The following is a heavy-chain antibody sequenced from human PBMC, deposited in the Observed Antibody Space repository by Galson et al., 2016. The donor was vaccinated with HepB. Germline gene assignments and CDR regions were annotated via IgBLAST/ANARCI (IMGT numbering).Heavy chain of an antibody. CDR1: GFTVSSNY. V-gene: IGHV3-53*01. J-gene: IGHJ6*02. D-gene: IGHD6-6*01. Sequence: SLRLSCAASGFTVSSNYISWVRQAPRKGLEWVSVIYSGGSTYYADSVKGRFTISRDNSKNTLYLQMHSLRAEDTAVYYCARDLGIAARREERYYYTMDVWGQGTTVTVSS. CDR3: ARDLGIAARREERYYYTMDV. CDR2: IYSGGST.